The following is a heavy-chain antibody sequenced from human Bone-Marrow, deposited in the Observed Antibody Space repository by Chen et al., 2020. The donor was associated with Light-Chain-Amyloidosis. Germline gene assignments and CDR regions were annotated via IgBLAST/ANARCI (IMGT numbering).Heavy chain of an antibody. J-gene: IGHJ6*02. CDR3: AKGLAVFAIYGVDV. CDR1: GLIFHKSA. D-gene: IGHD3-16*01. V-gene: IGHV3-23*04. Sequence: EVPVAEYGGGWVQTGGSLRLYCAASGLIFHKSAMTWLRQAPGKGLEWVSGVSGSGDRTYYADSVKGRFIISRDSSKHTVYLQMDSLGVDDTAVYYCAKGLAVFAIYGVDVWGQGTAVTVS. CDR2: VSGSGDRT.